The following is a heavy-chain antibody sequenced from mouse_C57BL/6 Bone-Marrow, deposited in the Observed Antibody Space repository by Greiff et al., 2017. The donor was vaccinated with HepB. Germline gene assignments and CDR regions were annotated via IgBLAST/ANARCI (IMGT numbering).Heavy chain of an antibody. CDR3: ARWREAWFAY. CDR2: IDPSDSYT. J-gene: IGHJ3*01. Sequence: QVQLQQPGAELVRPGPSVKLSCKASGYTFTSYWMHWVKQRPGQGLEWIGVIDPSDSYTNYNQKFKGKATLTVDTSSSTAYMQLSSLTSEDSAVYYGARWREAWFAYWGQGTLVTVSA. CDR1: GYTFTSYW. V-gene: IGHV1-59*01.